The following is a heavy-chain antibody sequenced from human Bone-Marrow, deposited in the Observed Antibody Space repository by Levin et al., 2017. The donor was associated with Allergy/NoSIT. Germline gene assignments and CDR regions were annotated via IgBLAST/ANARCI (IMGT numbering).Heavy chain of an antibody. CDR1: GFTVSSNY. D-gene: IGHD4-17*01. J-gene: IGHJ3*02. CDR2: IYSGGST. V-gene: IGHV3-53*01. CDR3: ARLTVFDAFDI. Sequence: GGSLRLSCAASGFTVSSNYMSWVRQAPGKGLEWVSVIYSGGSTYYADSVKGRFTISRDNSKNTLYLQMNSLRAEDTAVYYCARLTVFDAFDIWGQGTMVTVSS.